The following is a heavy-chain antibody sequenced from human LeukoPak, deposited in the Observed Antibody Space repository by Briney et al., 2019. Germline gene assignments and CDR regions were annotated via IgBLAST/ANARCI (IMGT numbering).Heavy chain of an antibody. CDR1: GGTFSSYV. V-gene: IGHV1-69*13. CDR2: IIPSFGTT. J-gene: IGHJ4*02. CDR3: AKVRRDCSSPSCSLDY. D-gene: IGHD2-2*01. Sequence: SVKVSCKASGGTFSSYVISWVRQAPGQGLEWMGGIIPSFGTTNYAQKFQGRVTITADESTSTVYMEVTSLRSEDTAVYYCAKVRRDCSSPSCSLDYWGQGTLVTVSS.